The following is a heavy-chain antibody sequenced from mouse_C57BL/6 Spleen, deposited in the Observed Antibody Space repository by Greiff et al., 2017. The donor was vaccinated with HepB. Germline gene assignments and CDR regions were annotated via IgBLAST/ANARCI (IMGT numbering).Heavy chain of an antibody. D-gene: IGHD2-2*01. V-gene: IGHV1-75*01. CDR3: ARREDYGYDGAWFAY. CDR1: GYTFTDYY. Sequence: VQLQESGPELVKPGASVKISCKASGYTFTDYYINWVKQRPGQGLEWIGWIFPGSGSTYYNEKFKGKATLTVDKSSSTAYMLLSSLTSEDSAVYFCARREDYGYDGAWFAYWGQGTLVTVSA. J-gene: IGHJ3*01. CDR2: IFPGSGST.